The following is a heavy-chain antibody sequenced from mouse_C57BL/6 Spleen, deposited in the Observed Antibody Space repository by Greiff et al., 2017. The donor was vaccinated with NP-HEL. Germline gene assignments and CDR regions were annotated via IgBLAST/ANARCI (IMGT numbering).Heavy chain of an antibody. CDR2: IDPSDSYT. CDR3: AREDRLRRPDY. D-gene: IGHD3-2*02. CDR1: GYTFTSYW. Sequence: QVQLQQPGAELVRPGTSVKLSCKASGYTFTSYWMHWVKQRPGQGLEWIGVIDPSDSYTNYNQKFKGKATLTVDTSSSTAYMQLSSLTSEDSAVYYCAREDRLRRPDYWGQGTTLTVSS. J-gene: IGHJ2*01. V-gene: IGHV1-59*01.